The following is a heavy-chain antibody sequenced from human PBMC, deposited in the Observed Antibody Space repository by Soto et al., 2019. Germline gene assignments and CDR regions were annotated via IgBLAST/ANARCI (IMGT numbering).Heavy chain of an antibody. CDR3: AREGAASYSYYYGTDV. CDR1: GGAISSGDAW. CDR2: IDYSGST. Sequence: QVQLQESGPGLVKPSQTLSLTCTVSGGAISSGDAWWSWIRQSPGRGLEWIGYIDYSGSTYYNPSLASRVTISVDTSTNQFSLKLNSVTAADTAVYYCAREGAASYSYYYGTDVWGQGTTVTVSS. D-gene: IGHD3-16*01. J-gene: IGHJ6*02. V-gene: IGHV4-30-4*01.